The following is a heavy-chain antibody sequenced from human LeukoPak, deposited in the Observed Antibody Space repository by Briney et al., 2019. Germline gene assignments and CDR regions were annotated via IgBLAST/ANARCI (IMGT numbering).Heavy chain of an antibody. CDR3: AKGGSLDPQGPFDY. Sequence: GGSLRLSCAASGFTFSSYAMSWVRQAPGKGLEWVSAISGSGGSTYYADSVEGRFTISRDNSKNTLYLQMNSLRAEDTAVYYCAKGGSLDPQGPFDYWGQGTLVTVSS. D-gene: IGHD2-2*03. CDR2: ISGSGGST. J-gene: IGHJ4*02. V-gene: IGHV3-23*01. CDR1: GFTFSSYA.